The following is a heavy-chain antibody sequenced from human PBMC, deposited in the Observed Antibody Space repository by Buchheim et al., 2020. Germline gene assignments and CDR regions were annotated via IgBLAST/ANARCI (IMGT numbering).Heavy chain of an antibody. CDR3: AKVEGITGTTAFDY. CDR1: GFTFSKYW. J-gene: IGHJ4*02. Sequence: EVELVESGGGLVQPGGSLRLSCAASGFTFSKYWMSWVRQAPGKGLEWVASIKQDGSEEDYVGSLKGRFTISRDNDKNSLYLQMSGLRAEDTAVYFCAKVEGITGTTAFDYWGRGTL. V-gene: IGHV3-7*01. CDR2: IKQDGSEE. D-gene: IGHD1-7*01.